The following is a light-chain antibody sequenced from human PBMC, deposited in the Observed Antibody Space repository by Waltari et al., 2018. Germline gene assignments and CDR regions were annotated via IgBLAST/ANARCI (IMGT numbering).Light chain of an antibody. CDR1: QGVKNN. Sequence: TCRAGQGVKNNLAGDQQKPGKAPKVVIHKSSRLESGVPSRFSGSGYGTEFTLTISSLQPDDFATYYCQEYDTLPVTFGGGTKVEIK. CDR2: KSS. J-gene: IGKJ4*01. CDR3: QEYDTLPVT. V-gene: IGKV1-5*03.